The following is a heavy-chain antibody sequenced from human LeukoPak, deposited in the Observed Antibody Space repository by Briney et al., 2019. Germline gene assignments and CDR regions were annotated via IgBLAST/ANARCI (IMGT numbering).Heavy chain of an antibody. J-gene: IGHJ4*02. CDR3: ARVSPSRYERVDY. CDR1: GGSISSGDYY. CDR2: IYYSGST. V-gene: IGHV4-30-4*01. Sequence: PSETLSLTCTVSGGSISSGDYYWSWIRQPPGKVLEWLGYIYYSGSTYYNPSLKSRVTISVDTSKNQFSLKLSSVTAADTAVYYCARVSPSRYERVDYWGQGTLVTVSS. D-gene: IGHD1-14*01.